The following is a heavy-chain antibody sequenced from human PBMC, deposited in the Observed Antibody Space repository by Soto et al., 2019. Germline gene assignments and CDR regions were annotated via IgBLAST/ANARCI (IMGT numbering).Heavy chain of an antibody. CDR1: GFTFSSYA. V-gene: IGHV3-23*01. CDR2: ISGSGGST. D-gene: IGHD2-15*01. Sequence: VGSLRLSCAASGFTFSSYAMSWVRQAPGKGLEWVSAISGSGGSTYYADSVKGRFTISRDNSKNTLYLQMNSLRAEETAVYYCAKLLGYCSGGSCYSDYYYGMDVWGQGTTVTVS. J-gene: IGHJ6*02. CDR3: AKLLGYCSGGSCYSDYYYGMDV.